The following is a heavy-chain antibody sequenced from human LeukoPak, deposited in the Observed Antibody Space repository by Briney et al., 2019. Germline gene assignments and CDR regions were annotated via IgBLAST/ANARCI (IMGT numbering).Heavy chain of an antibody. J-gene: IGHJ6*03. V-gene: IGHV4-61*01. CDR3: ARATLGYCSSTSCYRYYYYYMDV. D-gene: IGHD2-2*01. CDR2: VYGSGTT. CDR1: GGSISSGSYY. Sequence: SETLSLTCTVSGGSISSGSYYWSWIRQPPGKGLEWFGYVYGSGTTNYNPSLKSRVTISVDTSKNQFSLKLSSVTAADTAVYYCARATLGYCSSTSCYRYYYYYMDVWGKGTTVTISS.